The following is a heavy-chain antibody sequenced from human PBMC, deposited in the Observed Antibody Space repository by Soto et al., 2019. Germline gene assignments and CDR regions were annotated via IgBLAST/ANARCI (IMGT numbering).Heavy chain of an antibody. CDR3: ARSRLDCISTSCFSMPGWFDP. J-gene: IGHJ5*02. CDR1: GGSVSSGSYY. V-gene: IGHV4-61*01. CDR2: IYYSGST. Sequence: SETLSLTCTVSGGSVSSGSYYWSWIRQPPGKGLEWIGYIYYSGSTNYNPSLKSRVTISVDTSKNQFSLKLSSVTAADTAVYYCARSRLDCISTSCFSMPGWFDPWGQGTLVTVSS. D-gene: IGHD2-2*01.